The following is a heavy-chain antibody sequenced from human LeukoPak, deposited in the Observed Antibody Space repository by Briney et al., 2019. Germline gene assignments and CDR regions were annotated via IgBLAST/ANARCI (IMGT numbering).Heavy chain of an antibody. J-gene: IGHJ4*02. Sequence: SETLSLTCTVSGYSISSGYYWAWIRQSPGKGLEWIGSIYYSGSTYYNPSLKSRVTISVDTSKNQFSLKLSSVTAADTAVYYCARHRGTIITMIVLWGQGTLVTVSS. D-gene: IGHD3-22*01. V-gene: IGHV4-38-2*02. CDR1: GYSISSGYY. CDR2: IYYSGST. CDR3: ARHRGTIITMIVL.